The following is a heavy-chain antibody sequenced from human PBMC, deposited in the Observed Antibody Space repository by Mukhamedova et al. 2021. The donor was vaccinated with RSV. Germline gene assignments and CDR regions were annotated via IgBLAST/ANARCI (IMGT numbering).Heavy chain of an antibody. J-gene: IGHJ2*01. CDR3: ARDRPSRGWRSSGRSYFDL. CDR2: IYTSGTT. V-gene: IGHV4-61*09. D-gene: IGHD6-19*01. Sequence: TWIRRPAGKGLEWIGHIYTSGTTKYNPSLQSRVTISMDIYRNQFSLELHSVTAADAAVYFCARDRPSRGWRSSGRSYFDLWGRGT.